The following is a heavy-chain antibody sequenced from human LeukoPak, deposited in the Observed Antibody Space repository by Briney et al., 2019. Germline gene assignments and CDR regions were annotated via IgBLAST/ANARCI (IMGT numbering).Heavy chain of an antibody. V-gene: IGHV4-59*01. D-gene: IGHD3-22*01. J-gene: IGHJ4*02. CDR3: ARAAYYYDSSGYYLYYFDY. CDR1: GGPISSYY. Sequence: PSETLSLTCTVSGGPISSYYWSWIRQPPGKGLEWIGYIYYSGSTNYNPSLKSRVTISVDTSKNQFSLKLSSVTAADTAVYYCARAAYYYDSSGYYLYYFDYWGQGTLVTVSS. CDR2: IYYSGST.